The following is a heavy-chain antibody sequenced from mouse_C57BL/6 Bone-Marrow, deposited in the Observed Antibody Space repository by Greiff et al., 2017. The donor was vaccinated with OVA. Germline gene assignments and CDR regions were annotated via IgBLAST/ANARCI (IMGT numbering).Heavy chain of an antibody. D-gene: IGHD2-3*01. CDR2: IWSDGST. V-gene: IGHV2-6-1*01. Sequence: VNVVESGPGLVAPSQSLSITCTVSGFSLTSYGVHWVRQPPGKGLEWLVVIWSDGSTTYNSALKSRLSISKDNSKSQVFLKMNSLQTDDTAMYYCARHAYDGYYYAMDYWGQGTSVTVSS. J-gene: IGHJ4*01. CDR1: GFSLTSYG. CDR3: ARHAYDGYYYAMDY.